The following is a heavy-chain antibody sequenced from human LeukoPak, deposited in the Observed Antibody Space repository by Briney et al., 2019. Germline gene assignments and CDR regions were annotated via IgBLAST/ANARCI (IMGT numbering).Heavy chain of an antibody. J-gene: IGHJ4*02. V-gene: IGHV3-30*04. CDR3: ARQPWWQQGTFDY. CDR2: ISYDGSNK. D-gene: IGHD4-23*01. CDR1: GFTFSSYA. Sequence: GRSLRLSCAASGFTFSSYAIHWVRQAPGKGLEWVAVISYDGSNKYYADSVKGRFTISRDNSKNTLYLQMNSLRAEDTAVYYCARQPWWQQGTFDYWGQGTLVTVSS.